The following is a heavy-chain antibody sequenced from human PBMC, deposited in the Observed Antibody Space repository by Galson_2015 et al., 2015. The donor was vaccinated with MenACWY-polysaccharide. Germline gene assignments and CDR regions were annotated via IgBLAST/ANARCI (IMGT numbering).Heavy chain of an antibody. D-gene: IGHD3-10*01. J-gene: IGHJ4*02. CDR3: ARERWVRGVFFDQ. Sequence: SLRLSCAASGFTFSNFWMSWVRQAPGKELEWVASIKQDGSEKYLVDSVKGRFTISRDNAETSLFLQMNSLRAGDTAVYYCARERWVRGVFFDQWGQGTLVTVSS. V-gene: IGHV3-7*01. CDR2: IKQDGSEK. CDR1: GFTFSNFW.